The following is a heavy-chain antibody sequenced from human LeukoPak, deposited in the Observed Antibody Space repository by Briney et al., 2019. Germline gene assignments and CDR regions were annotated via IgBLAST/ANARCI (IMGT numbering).Heavy chain of an antibody. Sequence: ASVKVSCKVSGDTLTELSTHWVRQAPGKGLEWMGGFDPEHGEMIYAQRLQGRVTMTEDRSTDTAYMELSSLRSEDTAVYYCATGGPWDLLKYWGQGTLVTVSS. CDR1: GDTLTELS. D-gene: IGHD3-9*01. V-gene: IGHV1-24*01. J-gene: IGHJ4*02. CDR3: ATGGPWDLLKY. CDR2: FDPEHGEM.